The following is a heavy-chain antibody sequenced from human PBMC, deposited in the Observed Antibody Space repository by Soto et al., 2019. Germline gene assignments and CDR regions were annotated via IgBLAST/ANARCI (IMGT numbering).Heavy chain of an antibody. Sequence: EVQLLESGGGVVQPGGSLRLSCVASGFNFKKFAMAWVRQAPGEGLEWVAGISCCGGSTSYADSVKGRFSTARDDSKNTLSLHMNSLRVEDTAQYYCAKADGEQWLIPHLDNWGQGTLVTVS. D-gene: IGHD6-19*01. CDR1: GFNFKKFA. CDR3: AKADGEQWLIPHLDN. J-gene: IGHJ4*02. CDR2: ISCCGGST. V-gene: IGHV3-23*01.